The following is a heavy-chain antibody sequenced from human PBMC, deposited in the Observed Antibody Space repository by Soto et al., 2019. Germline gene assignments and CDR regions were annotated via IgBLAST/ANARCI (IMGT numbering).Heavy chain of an antibody. V-gene: IGHV3-7*01. J-gene: IGHJ3*02. CDR3: ARGYCSSGFCFAGALDI. CDR1: GFTFNTYW. Sequence: GGSLRLSCAASGFTFNTYWMAWVRQAPGKGLEWVANIRQDGNAKNYVDSVKGRFTISRDNPQNTLFLQLNSLRADDTAVYYCARGYCSSGFCFAGALDIRGQGTRVTVSS. D-gene: IGHD2-2*01. CDR2: IRQDGNAK.